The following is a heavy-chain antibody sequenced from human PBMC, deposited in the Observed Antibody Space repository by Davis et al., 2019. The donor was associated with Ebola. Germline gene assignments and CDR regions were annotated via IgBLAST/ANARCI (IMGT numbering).Heavy chain of an antibody. CDR1: GFTFSRSW. Sequence: GESLKISCVASGFTFSRSWMNWVRQAPGQGLEWVASTKEDGSEKYHVHSVEGRFTISRDNAKNSLYLQMNSLRAEDTAVYYCANLEWVNPDYWGQGVVVTVSS. V-gene: IGHV3-7*01. J-gene: IGHJ4*02. CDR3: ANLEWVNPDY. D-gene: IGHD3-3*01. CDR2: TKEDGSEK.